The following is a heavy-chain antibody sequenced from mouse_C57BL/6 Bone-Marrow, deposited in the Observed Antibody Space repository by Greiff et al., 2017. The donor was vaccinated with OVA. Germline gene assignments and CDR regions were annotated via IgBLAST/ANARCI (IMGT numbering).Heavy chain of an antibody. Sequence: QVQLKQPGAELVKPGASVKLSCKASGYTFTSYWMQWVKQRPGQGLEWIGEIDPSDSYTNYNQKFKGKATLTVDASSSTASMQLSSLTSEDSAVDYCARKGGGADFDYWGKGTTLTVSP. CDR2: IDPSDSYT. D-gene: IGHD3-3*01. CDR3: ARKGGGADFDY. V-gene: IGHV1-50*01. J-gene: IGHJ2*01. CDR1: GYTFTSYW.